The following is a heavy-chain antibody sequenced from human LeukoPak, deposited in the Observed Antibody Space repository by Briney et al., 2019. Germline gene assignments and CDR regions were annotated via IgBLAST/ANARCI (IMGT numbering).Heavy chain of an antibody. CDR2: IYDSGST. CDR3: ARDRQWLVDY. D-gene: IGHD6-19*01. Sequence: PSETLSLTSAVSGGSISSYYWSWIRQPPGKGLEWIGYIYDSGSTNYDPSLKSRVTISVDTSKNQFSLKLTSVTAADTAVYYCARDRQWLVDYWGQGTLVTVSS. V-gene: IGHV4-59*12. J-gene: IGHJ4*02. CDR1: GGSISSYY.